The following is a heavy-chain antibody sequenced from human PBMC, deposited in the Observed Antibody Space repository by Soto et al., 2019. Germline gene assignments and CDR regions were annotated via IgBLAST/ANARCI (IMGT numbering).Heavy chain of an antibody. CDR2: IYYSGST. D-gene: IGHD6-13*01. J-gene: IGHJ6*02. CDR1: GGSISSYY. CDR3: ARGSSSSWYEGHYGMDV. Sequence: SETLSLTCTVSGGSISSYYWSWIRQPPGKGLEWIGYIYYSGSTNYNPSLKSRVTISVDTSKNQFSLKLSSVTAADTAVYYCARGSSSSWYEGHYGMDVWGQGTTVTVSS. V-gene: IGHV4-59*01.